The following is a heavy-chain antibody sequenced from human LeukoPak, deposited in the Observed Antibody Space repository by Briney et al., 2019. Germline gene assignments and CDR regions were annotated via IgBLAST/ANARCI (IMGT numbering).Heavy chain of an antibody. D-gene: IGHD3-16*01. CDR1: GFTFSSYG. Sequence: GGSLRLSCAASGFTFSSYGMHWVRKAPGKGLEWVAFIRLDGSDKYYADSVRGQFTISRDNSKNTLYLQMNSLRADDTAVYYCAKASWGTYAFDIWGQGTMVTVSS. CDR2: IRLDGSDK. CDR3: AKASWGTYAFDI. V-gene: IGHV3-30*02. J-gene: IGHJ3*02.